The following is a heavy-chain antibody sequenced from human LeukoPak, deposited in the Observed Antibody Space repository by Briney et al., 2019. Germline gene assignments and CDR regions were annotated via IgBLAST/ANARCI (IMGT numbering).Heavy chain of an antibody. V-gene: IGHV1-69*06. Sequence: SVKVSCKASGGTFSSYAISWVRQAPGQGLEWMGGIIPIFGTANYAQKFQGRVTITADKSTSTAYMELSSLRSEDTAVYYCARDRGRSSGWYVGFYYFDYWGREPWSPSPQ. CDR3: ARDRGRSSGWYVGFYYFDY. J-gene: IGHJ4*02. D-gene: IGHD6-19*01. CDR2: IIPIFGTA. CDR1: GGTFSSYA.